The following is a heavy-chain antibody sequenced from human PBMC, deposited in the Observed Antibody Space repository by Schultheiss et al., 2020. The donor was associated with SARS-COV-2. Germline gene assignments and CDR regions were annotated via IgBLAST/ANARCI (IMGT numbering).Heavy chain of an antibody. Sequence: GSLRLSCTVSGGSISSGSYYWGWIRQPPGKGLEWIGSIYHSGSTYYNPSLKSRVTISVDTSKNQFSLKLSSVTAADTAVYYCARDLLYGDRYNWFDPWGQGTLVTVSS. CDR1: GGSISSGSYY. D-gene: IGHD4-17*01. V-gene: IGHV4-39*07. CDR3: ARDLLYGDRYNWFDP. CDR2: IYHSGST. J-gene: IGHJ5*02.